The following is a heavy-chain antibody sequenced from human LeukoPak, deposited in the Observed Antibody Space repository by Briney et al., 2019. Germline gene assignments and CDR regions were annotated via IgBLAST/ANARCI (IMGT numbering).Heavy chain of an antibody. CDR3: ARHVGTYFDY. Sequence: PSETLSLTCTVSGASITGYYWSWIRQPPGKGLECIGYTYFSGSTNYNPSLNSRVTLSVDSSKNQFSLKLSSVTAADTAVYYCARHVGTYFDYWGQGTLVTVSS. CDR1: GASITGYY. J-gene: IGHJ4*02. V-gene: IGHV4-59*08. CDR2: TYFSGST. D-gene: IGHD3-10*01.